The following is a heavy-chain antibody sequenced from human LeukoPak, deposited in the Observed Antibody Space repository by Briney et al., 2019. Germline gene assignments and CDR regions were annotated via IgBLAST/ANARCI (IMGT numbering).Heavy chain of an antibody. CDR3: ARDTKYYDSSGYRSPDY. CDR1: GFAFSSYS. CDR2: ISSSSSYI. J-gene: IGHJ4*02. D-gene: IGHD3-22*01. Sequence: GGSLRLSCAASGFAFSSYSMNWVRQAPGKGLEWVSSISSSSSYIYYADSVKGRFTISRDNAKNSLYLQMNSLRAEDTAVYYCARDTKYYDSSGYRSPDYWGQGTLVTVSS. V-gene: IGHV3-21*01.